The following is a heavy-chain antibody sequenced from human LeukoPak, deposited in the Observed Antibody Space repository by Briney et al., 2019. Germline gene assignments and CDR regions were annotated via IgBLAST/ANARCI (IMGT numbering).Heavy chain of an antibody. CDR1: GFTFSSYS. D-gene: IGHD1-1*01. Sequence: GGSLRLSCAASGFTFSSYSMNWVRQSPGKGPEWVSYISTDSTIIHYADSVKGRFTISRDNAKNSLYLQMNSLRAEDTAVYYCARDSGHNDYWGQGTLVTVSS. J-gene: IGHJ4*02. CDR2: ISTDSTII. CDR3: ARDSGHNDY. V-gene: IGHV3-21*05.